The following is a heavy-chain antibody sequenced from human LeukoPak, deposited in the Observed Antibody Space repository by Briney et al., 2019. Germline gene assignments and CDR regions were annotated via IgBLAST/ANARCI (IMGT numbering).Heavy chain of an antibody. V-gene: IGHV3-48*02. D-gene: IGHD1-1*01. CDR3: ARDLDWAFDY. CDR2: ISTSSSPI. J-gene: IGHJ4*02. Sequence: GGSLRLSCAASGFTFNSYSMNWVRQAPGKGLEWLSYISTSSSPIYYADSVKGRFTISRDNVKNSLYLQMNSLRDEDTAVYYCARDLDWAFDYWGQGILITVSS. CDR1: GFTFNSYS.